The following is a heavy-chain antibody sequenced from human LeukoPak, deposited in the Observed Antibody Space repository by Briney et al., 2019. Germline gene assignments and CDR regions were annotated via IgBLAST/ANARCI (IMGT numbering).Heavy chain of an antibody. CDR3: ARGASNYGSFWFDP. CDR2: IYYSGST. J-gene: IGHJ5*02. D-gene: IGHD4-11*01. V-gene: IGHV4-31*03. CDR1: GGSIRSGGYY. Sequence: SQTLSLTCTVSGGSIRSGGYYWSWIRQHPGKGLEWIGNIYYSGSTSYNPSLKSRVTISVDTSKNQFSLKLNSVTAADTAVYYCARGASNYGSFWFDPWGQGTLVTVSS.